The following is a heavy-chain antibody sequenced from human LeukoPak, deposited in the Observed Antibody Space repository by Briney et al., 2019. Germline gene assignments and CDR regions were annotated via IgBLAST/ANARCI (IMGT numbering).Heavy chain of an antibody. CDR1: GFAFSSNG. J-gene: IGHJ4*02. CDR3: AKDRSSSWTWTIDY. V-gene: IGHV3-30*18. D-gene: IGHD6-13*01. Sequence: GGSLRLSCAASGFAFSSNGMHWVRQAPGKGLEWVALISYDGSNKYYADSVKGRFTISRDNSKNTLYLQMNSLRAEDTAVYYCAKDRSSSWTWTIDYWGQGALVTVSS. CDR2: ISYDGSNK.